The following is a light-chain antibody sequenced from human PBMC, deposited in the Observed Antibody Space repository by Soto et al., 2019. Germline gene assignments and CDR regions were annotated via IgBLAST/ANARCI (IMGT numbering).Light chain of an antibody. V-gene: IGKV3-15*01. Sequence: EIVMTQSPATLSVSPGERATLSRRAGQSVSSNLAWYQQKPGQAPRLLIYGASTRATGIPARFSGSGSGTEFTLTISSLQSEDFAVYYCQQYNNWPLFGPGTKVDIK. CDR3: QQYNNWPL. J-gene: IGKJ1*01. CDR2: GAS. CDR1: QSVSSN.